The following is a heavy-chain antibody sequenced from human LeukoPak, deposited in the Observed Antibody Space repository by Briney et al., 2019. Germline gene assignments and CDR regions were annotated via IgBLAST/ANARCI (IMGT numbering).Heavy chain of an antibody. Sequence: GGSLRLSCAASGFTFSDYYMSWIRQAPGKGLEWVSYISSSGSTIYYADSVKGRFTISRDNSKNTLYLQMNSLRAEDTAVYYCAKDLPYYYYMDVWGKGTTVTISS. CDR1: GFTFSDYY. CDR2: ISSSGSTI. CDR3: AKDLPYYYYMDV. V-gene: IGHV3-11*04. J-gene: IGHJ6*03.